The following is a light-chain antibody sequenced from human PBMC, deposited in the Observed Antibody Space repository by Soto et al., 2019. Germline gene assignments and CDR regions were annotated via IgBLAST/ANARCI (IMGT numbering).Light chain of an antibody. J-gene: IGLJ2*01. CDR2: TNI. CDR3: QSYDSSLSGRGV. CDR1: SSNIGAGYD. V-gene: IGLV1-40*01. Sequence: QSVLTQPPSVSGAPGQRVTISCTGNSSNIGAGYDVHWYQQLPGTAPKLLIYTNINRPSGVPDRFSASKSGTSASLAITGLQAEDEADYYCQSYDSSLSGRGVFGGGTKLTVL.